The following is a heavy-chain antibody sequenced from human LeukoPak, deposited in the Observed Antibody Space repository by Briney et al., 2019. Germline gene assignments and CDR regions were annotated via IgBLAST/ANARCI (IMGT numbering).Heavy chain of an antibody. CDR2: ISYDGSNK. Sequence: GRSLRLSCAASGFTFSSYGMHWVRQAPGKGLEWVAVISYDGSNKYYADSVKGRFTISRDNSKNTLYLQMNGLRAEDTAVYYCAKDGHDFWSGYYFDYWGQGTLVTVSS. V-gene: IGHV3-30*18. CDR3: AKDGHDFWSGYYFDY. CDR1: GFTFSSYG. D-gene: IGHD3-3*01. J-gene: IGHJ4*02.